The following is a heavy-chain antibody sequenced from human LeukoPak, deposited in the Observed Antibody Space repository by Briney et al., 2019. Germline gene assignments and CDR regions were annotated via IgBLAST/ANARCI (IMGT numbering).Heavy chain of an antibody. CDR2: INHSGST. CDR1: GYSVSTDYY. V-gene: IGHV4-38-2*02. Sequence: SETLSLTCTVSGYSVSTDYYWGWIRQPPGKGLEWIGEINHSGSTNYNPSLKSRVTISVDTSKNQFSLKLSSVTAADTAVYYCARHYCSSTSCYYYFDYWGQGTLVTVSS. D-gene: IGHD2-2*01. J-gene: IGHJ4*02. CDR3: ARHYCSSTSCYYYFDY.